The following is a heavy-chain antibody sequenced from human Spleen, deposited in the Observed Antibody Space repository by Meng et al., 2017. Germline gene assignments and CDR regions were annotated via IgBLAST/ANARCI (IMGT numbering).Heavy chain of an antibody. J-gene: IGHJ5*02. D-gene: IGHD3-10*01. Sequence: QVQRQDSGPVLVKPSQTLSLTCTVSGGSISSGGYYWNWIRHHPGKGLEWIGYIYYSGTTYYNPSLKSRVTMSVETSKNQFSLKLSSVTAADTAVYFCARDGVGYGSGTNKWFDPWGQGTLVTVSS. CDR2: IYYSGTT. CDR3: ARDGVGYGSGTNKWFDP. V-gene: IGHV4-31*03. CDR1: GGSISSGGYY.